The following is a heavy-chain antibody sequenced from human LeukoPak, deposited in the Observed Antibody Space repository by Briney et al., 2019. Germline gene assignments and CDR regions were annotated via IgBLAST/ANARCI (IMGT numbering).Heavy chain of an antibody. CDR3: ARDPYCSGGSCYSGLGY. D-gene: IGHD2-15*01. Sequence: GGSLSLSCAASGFTFSSYAMHWVRQAPGKGLEWVAVISYDGSNKYYADSVKGRFTISRDNSKNTLYLLMNSLSAEDTAVYYCARDPYCSGGSCYSGLGYWGQGTLVTVSS. J-gene: IGHJ4*02. CDR2: ISYDGSNK. CDR1: GFTFSSYA. V-gene: IGHV3-30-3*01.